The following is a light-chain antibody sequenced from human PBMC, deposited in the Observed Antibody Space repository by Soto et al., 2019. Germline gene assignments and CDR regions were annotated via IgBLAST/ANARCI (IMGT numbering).Light chain of an antibody. CDR1: QSVNSN. J-gene: IGKJ3*01. CDR3: QQYSNSPFT. CDR2: GAS. V-gene: IGKV3-15*01. Sequence: EIVMTQSPATLSVSPVERGTLSCMASQSVNSNLAWYQQKPGQAPRLLIYGASSRATGIPARFSGSGSGTEFTLTITSLQSEDFAVYYCQQYSNSPFTFGPGTKVDI.